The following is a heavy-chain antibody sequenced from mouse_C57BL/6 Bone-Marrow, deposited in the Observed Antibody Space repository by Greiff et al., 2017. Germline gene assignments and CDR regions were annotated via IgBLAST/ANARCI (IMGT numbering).Heavy chain of an antibody. V-gene: IGHV1-50*01. CDR2: IDPSDSYT. Sequence: QVQLQQPGAELVKPGASVKLSCKASGYTFTSYWMQWVKQRPGQGLEWIGEIDPSDSYTNYNQKFKGKATLTVDTSSSTAYMQLSSLTSEDSAVYYCARSGYYGGLDDWGQGTTLTVSS. J-gene: IGHJ2*01. CDR3: ARSGYYGGLDD. CDR1: GYTFTSYW. D-gene: IGHD1-1*01.